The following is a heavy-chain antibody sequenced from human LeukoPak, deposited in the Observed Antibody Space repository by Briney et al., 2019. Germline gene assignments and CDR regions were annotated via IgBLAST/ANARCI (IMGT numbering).Heavy chain of an antibody. CDR3: ARHPPPAMRGLDYKDV. CDR2: IYYSGST. D-gene: IGHD3-10*01. V-gene: IGHV4-59*01. Sequence: SETLSLTCTVSGGSISSYYWSWIRQPPGKGLEWIGYIYYSGSTNYNPSLKSRVTISVDTSKNQFSLKLSSVTAADTAVYYCARHPPPAMRGLDYKDVWGKGTTVTVSS. CDR1: GGSISSYY. J-gene: IGHJ6*03.